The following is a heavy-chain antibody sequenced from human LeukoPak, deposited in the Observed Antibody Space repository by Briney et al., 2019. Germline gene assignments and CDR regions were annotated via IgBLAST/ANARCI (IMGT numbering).Heavy chain of an antibody. V-gene: IGHV1-69*04. Sequence: SVKVSCKASGGTFSSYAISWVRQAPGQGLEWMGRIIPILGIANYAQKFQGRVTITADKSTSTAYMELSSLRSEDTAVYYCARRSRSYGSGNIGGYWGQGTLVTVSS. CDR1: GGTFSSYA. CDR3: ARRSRSYGSGNIGGY. CDR2: IIPILGIA. J-gene: IGHJ4*02. D-gene: IGHD3-10*01.